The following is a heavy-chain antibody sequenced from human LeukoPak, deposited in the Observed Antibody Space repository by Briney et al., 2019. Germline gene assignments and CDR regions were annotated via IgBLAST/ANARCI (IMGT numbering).Heavy chain of an antibody. CDR1: GFTFSAYS. Sequence: PGGSLRLSCVASGFTFSAYSMNWVRQAPGKGLEWVSYISSSSSTKYYADSVKGRFTISRGNAKSSLYLQMNSLRDEDRAVYYCARDGYYYGSGSNLDYWGQGTLVTVSS. CDR2: ISSSSSTK. CDR3: ARDGYYYGSGSNLDY. J-gene: IGHJ4*02. D-gene: IGHD3-10*01. V-gene: IGHV3-48*02.